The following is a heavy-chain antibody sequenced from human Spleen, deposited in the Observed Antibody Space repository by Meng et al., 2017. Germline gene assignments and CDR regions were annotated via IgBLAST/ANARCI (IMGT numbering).Heavy chain of an antibody. CDR1: GSNFPGYY. D-gene: IGHD6-19*01. CDR2: ISGYNGET. CDR3: ARTLGFSSGAFPSDF. Sequence: QVQPVQSGGEVKKPGASVKASSMLSGSNFPGYYIPWGRRAPGQGLEWMGWISGYNGETNSAQKLRGRVTMTTDTSTSTAYMELRSLTSDDTAVYYCARTLGFSSGAFPSDFWGLGTLVTVSS. J-gene: IGHJ4*02. V-gene: IGHV1-18*04.